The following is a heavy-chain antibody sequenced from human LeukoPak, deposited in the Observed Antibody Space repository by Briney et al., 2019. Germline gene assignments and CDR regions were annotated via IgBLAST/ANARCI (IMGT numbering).Heavy chain of an antibody. CDR2: INHSGST. J-gene: IGHJ4*02. CDR1: GGSFSGYY. CDR3: ARGRGGSYY. Sequence: SETLSLTCAVYGGSFSGYYWSWIRQPPGRGLEWIGEINHSGSTNYNPSLKSRVTISVDTSKNQFSLKLSSVTAADTAVYYCARGRGGSYYWGQGTLVTVSS. D-gene: IGHD2-15*01. V-gene: IGHV4-34*01.